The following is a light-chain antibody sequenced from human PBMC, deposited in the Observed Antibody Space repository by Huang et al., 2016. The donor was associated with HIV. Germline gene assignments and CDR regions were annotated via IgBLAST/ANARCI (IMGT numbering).Light chain of an antibody. V-gene: IGKV1-39*01. CDR1: HSISSY. CDR2: TTS. J-gene: IGKJ1*01. CDR3: QQSYRTPWA. Sequence: DIQMTQSPLSLSASVGDRVTITCRASHSISSYLNWYQPKPGKAPKVLIYTTSTLQSGVPSMFSGSGSGTDFSLTISSLQPEDFATYYCQQSYRTPWAFGQGTKVEIK.